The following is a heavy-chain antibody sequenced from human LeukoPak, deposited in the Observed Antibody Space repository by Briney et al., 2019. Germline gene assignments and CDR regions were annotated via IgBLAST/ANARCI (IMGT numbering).Heavy chain of an antibody. CDR2: ISGSGGST. J-gene: IGHJ4*02. D-gene: IGHD3-10*01. CDR3: TTLWFGEFYQYY. V-gene: IGHV3-23*01. CDR1: GFTFSSYA. Sequence: GGSLRLSCAASGFTFSSYAMSWVRQAPGKGLEWVSAISGSGGSTYYADSVKGRFTISRDNSKNTLYLQMNSLRAEDTAVYYCTTLWFGEFYQYYWGQGTLVTVSS.